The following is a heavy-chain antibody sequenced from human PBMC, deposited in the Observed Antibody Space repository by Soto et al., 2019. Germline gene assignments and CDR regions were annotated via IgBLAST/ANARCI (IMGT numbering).Heavy chain of an antibody. CDR1: GGTFSSYT. Sequence: QVQLVQSGAEVKKPGSSVKVSCKASGGTFSSYTISWVRQAPGQGLEWMGRIIPILGIANYAQKFQGRVTITADKSTSTAYMELSGLRSEDTAVYYCARDSFMTTVTTLHDYWGQGTLVTVSS. CDR3: ARDSFMTTVTTLHDY. CDR2: IIPILGIA. J-gene: IGHJ4*02. V-gene: IGHV1-69*08. D-gene: IGHD4-17*01.